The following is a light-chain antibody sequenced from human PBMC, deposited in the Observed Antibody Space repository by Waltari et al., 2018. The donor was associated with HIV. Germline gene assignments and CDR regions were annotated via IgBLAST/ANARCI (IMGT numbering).Light chain of an antibody. J-gene: IGLJ1*01. V-gene: IGLV1-44*01. CDR3: AAWDDSLNGYV. CDR1: SSNIGSNT. Sequence: QSVLTQPPSASGAPGQRVTISCSGRSSNIGSNTGNWYQQLPGTAPKLLIYENNQRPSGVPDRFSGSKSGTSASLGISGLQSEEEADYYCAAWDDSLNGYVFGTGTKVTVL. CDR2: ENN.